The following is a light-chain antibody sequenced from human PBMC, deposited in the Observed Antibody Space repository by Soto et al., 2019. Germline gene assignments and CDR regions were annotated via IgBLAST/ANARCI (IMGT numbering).Light chain of an antibody. J-gene: IGKJ5*01. CDR3: QQYDNWPPIT. CDR1: QTISSW. CDR2: KAS. Sequence: SVGDRVTITCRASQTISSWLAWYQQKPGKAPKLLIYKASTLKSGVPSRFSGSGSGTEFTLTIDSLQSDDFAVYYCQQYDNWPPITFGQGTRLEIK. V-gene: IGKV1-5*03.